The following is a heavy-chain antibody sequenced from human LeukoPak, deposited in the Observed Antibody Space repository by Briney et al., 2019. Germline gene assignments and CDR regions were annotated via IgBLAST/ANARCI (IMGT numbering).Heavy chain of an antibody. CDR1: GFVVSTNY. J-gene: IGHJ4*02. CDR3: AKSLTYYHENSDSI. V-gene: IGHV3-53*01. D-gene: IGHD3-22*01. CDR2: IYKDGRT. Sequence: GGSLRVSCAASGFVVSTNYMTWVRQPPGKGLEWVSVIYKDGRTFYTDSVKGRFTISRDNSKNTVYLQMSSLRVEDTAVYYCAKSLTYYHENSDSIWGQGTLVTVSS.